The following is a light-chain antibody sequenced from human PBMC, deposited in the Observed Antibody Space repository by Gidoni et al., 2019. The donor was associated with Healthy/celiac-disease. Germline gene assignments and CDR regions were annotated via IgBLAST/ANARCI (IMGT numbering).Light chain of an antibody. V-gene: IGKV1D-13*01. Sequence: ALQFTQSPSSLSASVGDRVTITCRASQGISSALAWYQQKPGKAPTLLIYDASSLESGVPSRFSGSGAGTDFTLTISSLQPEDFATYYCQQFNNYLGTFGPGTKVDIK. CDR2: DAS. CDR3: QQFNNYLGT. CDR1: QGISSA. J-gene: IGKJ3*01.